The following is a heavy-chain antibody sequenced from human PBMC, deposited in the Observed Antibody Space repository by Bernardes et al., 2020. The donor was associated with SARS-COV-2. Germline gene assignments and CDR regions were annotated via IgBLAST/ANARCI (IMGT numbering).Heavy chain of an antibody. J-gene: IGHJ4*02. CDR1: GFTFSSYA. V-gene: IGHV3-23*01. D-gene: IGHD3-3*01. Sequence: GGSLRLSCAASGFTFSSYAMSWVRQAPGKGLEWVSAISGSGGSTYYADSVKGRFTISRDNSKNTLYLQMNSLRAEDTAVYYCAKDVPAYDFWSGYYQDMVFDYWGQGTLVTVSS. CDR3: AKDVPAYDFWSGYYQDMVFDY. CDR2: ISGSGGST.